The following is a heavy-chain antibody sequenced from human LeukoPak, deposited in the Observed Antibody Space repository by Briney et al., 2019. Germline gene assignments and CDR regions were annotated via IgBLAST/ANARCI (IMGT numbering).Heavy chain of an antibody. CDR1: GYTFTSYG. Sequence: ASVKVSCKASGYTFTSYGISWVRQAPGQGLEGMGLISSYNGNTNYAQKLQGRVTMTTDTSTSTAYMELRSLRSDDTAVYYCARGRDVLLWFGEPKPPDYWGQGTLVTVSS. CDR3: ARGRDVLLWFGEPKPPDY. J-gene: IGHJ4*02. V-gene: IGHV1-18*04. CDR2: ISSYNGNT. D-gene: IGHD3-10*01.